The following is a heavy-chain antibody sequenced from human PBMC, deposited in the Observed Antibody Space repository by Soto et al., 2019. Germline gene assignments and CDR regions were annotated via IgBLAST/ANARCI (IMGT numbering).Heavy chain of an antibody. Sequence: GGSLRLSCAASGFTFSNAWMNWVRQAPGKGLEWVGRITSKTDGETTDYGAPVKGRFTISRDDSKNTLFLQMNSLKTEDTAVYYCTTRTSDLDYWGQGTLVTVSS. V-gene: IGHV3-15*07. D-gene: IGHD1-7*01. J-gene: IGHJ4*02. CDR2: ITSKTDGETT. CDR3: TTRTSDLDY. CDR1: GFTFSNAW.